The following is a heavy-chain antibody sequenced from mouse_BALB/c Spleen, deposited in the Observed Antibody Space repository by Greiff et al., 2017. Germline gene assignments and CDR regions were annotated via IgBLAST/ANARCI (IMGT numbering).Heavy chain of an antibody. CDR1: GFTFSSYT. Sequence: EVKLVESGGGLVQPGGSLKLSCAASGFTFSSYTMSWVRQTPEKRLEWVAYISNGGGSTYYPDTVKGRFTISRDNAKNTLYLQMSSLKSEDTAMYYCARQGYGNLWFAYWGQGTLVTVSA. CDR2: ISNGGGST. V-gene: IGHV5-12-2*01. J-gene: IGHJ3*01. D-gene: IGHD2-10*02. CDR3: ARQGYGNLWFAY.